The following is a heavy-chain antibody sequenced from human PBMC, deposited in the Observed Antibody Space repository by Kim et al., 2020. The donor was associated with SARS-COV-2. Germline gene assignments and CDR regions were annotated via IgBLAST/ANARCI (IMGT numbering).Heavy chain of an antibody. Sequence: GGSLRLSCAASGFTFSSYGMHWVRQAPGKGLEWVAVISYDGSNKYYADSVKGRFTISRDNSKNTLYLQMNSLRAEDTAVYYCAKDSMSYYDSSGYSPWPYYYGMDVWGQGTTVTVSS. CDR2: ISYDGSNK. CDR3: AKDSMSYYDSSGYSPWPYYYGMDV. CDR1: GFTFSSYG. J-gene: IGHJ6*02. V-gene: IGHV3-30*18. D-gene: IGHD3-22*01.